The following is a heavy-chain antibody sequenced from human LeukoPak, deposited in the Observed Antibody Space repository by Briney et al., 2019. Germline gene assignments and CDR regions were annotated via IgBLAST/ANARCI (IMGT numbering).Heavy chain of an antibody. CDR2: ISAGGGGT. CDR3: ARAPVTSCRGAFCYPFDL. CDR1: GFTFSSYA. Sequence: GGSLRLSCAASGFTFSSYAMSWVRQAPGKGLEWVSPISAGGGGTYYPDSVKGRFTISRDNSKNTLYLQMNSLRVEDAALYYCARAPVTSCRGAFCYPFDLWGQGVLVTVSS. D-gene: IGHD2-21*01. J-gene: IGHJ4*02. V-gene: IGHV3-23*01.